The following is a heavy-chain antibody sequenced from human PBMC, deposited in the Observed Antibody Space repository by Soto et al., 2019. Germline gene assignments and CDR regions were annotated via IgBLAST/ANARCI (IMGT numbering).Heavy chain of an antibody. CDR3: ARESDYGSGSYYNPFDF. Sequence: PSETLYLTCTVSGGSISSGDYYWSWIRQPPGKGLEWIVYIYYSGSTYYNPSLKSRVTISVDTFKNQFSLKLSSVTAADTAVYYCARESDYGSGSYYNPFDFWGQGTLVTVSS. J-gene: IGHJ4*02. CDR1: GGSISSGDYY. CDR2: IYYSGST. D-gene: IGHD3-10*01. V-gene: IGHV4-30-4*01.